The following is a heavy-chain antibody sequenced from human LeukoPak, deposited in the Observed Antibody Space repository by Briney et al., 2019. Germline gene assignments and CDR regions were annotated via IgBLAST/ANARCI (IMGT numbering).Heavy chain of an antibody. D-gene: IGHD2-2*02. J-gene: IGHJ5*02. CDR1: GGSINTNNYH. Sequence: PSETLSLTCTVSGGSINTNNYHWGWIRQPPGKGLEWIGSIYYSGTTYYNPSLERRLTIAIDTSKNLFSLKVSDVTAADTAVYFCAKRTTGYCISTSCYNSWGQGTLVTVSS. CDR3: AKRTTGYCISTSCYNS. CDR2: IYYSGTT. V-gene: IGHV4-39*02.